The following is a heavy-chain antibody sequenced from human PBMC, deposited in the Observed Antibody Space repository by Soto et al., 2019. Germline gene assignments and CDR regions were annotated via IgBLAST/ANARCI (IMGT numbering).Heavy chain of an antibody. V-gene: IGHV3-21*01. J-gene: IGHJ3*02. CDR1: GFTFSSYS. Sequence: PGGSLRLSCAASGFTFSSYSMNWVRQAPGKGLEWVSSISSSSSYIYYADSVKGRFTISRDNAKNSLYLQMNSLRAEDTAVYYCARAYAHYYDSSGYYQAPPRPDDAFDIWGQGTMVTVSS. D-gene: IGHD3-22*01. CDR3: ARAYAHYYDSSGYYQAPPRPDDAFDI. CDR2: ISSSSSYI.